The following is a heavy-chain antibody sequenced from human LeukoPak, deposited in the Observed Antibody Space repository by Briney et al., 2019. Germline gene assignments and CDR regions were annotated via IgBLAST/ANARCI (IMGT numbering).Heavy chain of an antibody. V-gene: IGHV3-21*01. Sequence: GGSLRLSCAASGFTFSSYAMNWVRQAPGKGLEWVSSISSSSSYIYYADSVKGRFTISRDNAKNSLYLQMNSLRAEDTAVYYCARGGNSIFDYWGQGTLVTVSS. J-gene: IGHJ4*02. CDR1: GFTFSSYA. D-gene: IGHD3-10*01. CDR3: ARGGNSIFDY. CDR2: ISSSSSYI.